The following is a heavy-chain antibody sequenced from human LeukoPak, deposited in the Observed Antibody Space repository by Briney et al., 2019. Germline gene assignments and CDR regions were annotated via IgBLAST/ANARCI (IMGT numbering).Heavy chain of an antibody. J-gene: IGHJ4*02. V-gene: IGHV3-23*01. CDR3: AKDRSAYCGGDCDFDY. Sequence: GGSLRLSCAASGFTFSSYAMSWVRQAPGKGLEWFSAFSGSGGSTYYADSVKGRFTISRDNSKNTLHLQMNSLRAEDTAVYYCAKDRSAYCGGDCDFDYWGQGTLVTVSS. CDR1: GFTFSSYA. D-gene: IGHD2-21*02. CDR2: FSGSGGST.